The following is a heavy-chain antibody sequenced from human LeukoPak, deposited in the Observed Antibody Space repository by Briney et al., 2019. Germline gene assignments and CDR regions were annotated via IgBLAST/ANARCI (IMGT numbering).Heavy chain of an antibody. CDR3: ARGGCSSTSCYRGGYSYGLVYYYYMDV. CDR1: GGSISSYY. CDR2: IYTSGST. J-gene: IGHJ6*03. D-gene: IGHD2-2*02. Sequence: SETLSLTCTVSGGSISSYYWSWIRQPAGKGLEWIGRIYTSGSTNYNPSLKSRVTISVDTSKNQFSLKLSSVTAADTAVYYCARGGCSSTSCYRGGYSYGLVYYYYMDVWGKGTTVTVSS. V-gene: IGHV4-4*07.